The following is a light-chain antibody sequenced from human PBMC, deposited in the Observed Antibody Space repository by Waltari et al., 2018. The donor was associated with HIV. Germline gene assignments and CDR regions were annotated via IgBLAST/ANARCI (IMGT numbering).Light chain of an antibody. CDR1: PSVSSN. J-gene: IGKJ5*01. V-gene: IGKV3-15*01. CDR2: GAS. Sequence: IVMTQSPATLSVSPGERATLSCRASPSVSSNLAWYQQKPGQVPRLLIYGASTRSTGIPARFSGSGSGTEFTLTISILQSEDFAVYYCQQYNNWPPITLGQGTRLEIK. CDR3: QQYNNWPPIT.